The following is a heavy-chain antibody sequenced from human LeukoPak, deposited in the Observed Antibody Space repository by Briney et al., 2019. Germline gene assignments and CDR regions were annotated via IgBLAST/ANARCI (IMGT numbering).Heavy chain of an antibody. CDR1: GFTFSDHY. CDR3: ARTYCSSTSCYKFFDC. V-gene: IGHV3-72*01. J-gene: IGHJ4*02. Sequence: GGSLRLSCAASGFTFSDHYMDWVRQAPGKGLEWVGRARNKANSYTTEYAASVKGRFTISRDDSKNSLYLQMNSLKTEDTAVYYCARTYCSSTSCYKFFDCWGQGTLVTVSS. CDR2: ARNKANSYTT. D-gene: IGHD2-2*02.